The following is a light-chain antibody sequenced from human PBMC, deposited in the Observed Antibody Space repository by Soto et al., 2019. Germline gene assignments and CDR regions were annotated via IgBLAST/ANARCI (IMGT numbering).Light chain of an antibody. V-gene: IGLV2-18*02. CDR1: SSDVGSYNR. J-gene: IGLJ1*01. CDR3: SSYTSSNTYV. CDR2: DVS. Sequence: QSALTQPPSVSGSPGQSVTISCTGTSSDVGSYNRVSWYQQPPGTAPKLMIYDVSNRPSGVPDRFSGSKSGNTASLTISGLQAGDEADYYCSSYTSSNTYVFGTGTKLTVL.